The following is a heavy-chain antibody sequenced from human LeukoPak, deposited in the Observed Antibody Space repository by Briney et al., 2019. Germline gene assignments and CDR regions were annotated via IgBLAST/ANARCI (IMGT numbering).Heavy chain of an antibody. CDR3: ARGARYYYDSSGYPFYYYYMDV. D-gene: IGHD3-22*01. CDR1: GDSINYYY. V-gene: IGHV4-59*08. CDR2: IHYTGTT. Sequence: SETLSLTCTVSGDSINYYYWSWIRQSPGKGLEWIGYIHYTGTTNYNPPLKSRVTISVDTSKNQFSLKLSSVSAADTAVYYCARGARYYYDSSGYPFYYYYMDVWGKGTTVTVSS. J-gene: IGHJ6*03.